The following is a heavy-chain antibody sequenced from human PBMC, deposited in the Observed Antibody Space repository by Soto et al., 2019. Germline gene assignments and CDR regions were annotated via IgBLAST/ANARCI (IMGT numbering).Heavy chain of an antibody. Sequence: GASVKVSCKASGYTFTSYAMHWVRQAPGQRLEWMGWINAGNGNTKYSQKLQGRVTMTTDTSTSTAYMELRSLRSDDTAVYYCARDRRSGYYEYFQHWGQGTLVTVSS. CDR3: ARDRRSGYYEYFQH. J-gene: IGHJ1*01. CDR1: GYTFTSYA. V-gene: IGHV1-3*01. D-gene: IGHD3-22*01. CDR2: INAGNGNT.